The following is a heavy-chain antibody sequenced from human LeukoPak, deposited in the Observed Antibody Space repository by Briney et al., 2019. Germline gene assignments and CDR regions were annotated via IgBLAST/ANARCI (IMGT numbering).Heavy chain of an antibody. CDR3: ARGPTRYYFDY. CDR1: GGSISNYY. CDR2: VYSSGST. V-gene: IGHV4-59*01. Sequence: PSETLSLTCTVSGGSISNYYWSWIRQPPGRGLEWIGYVYSSGSTNYNPSLKSRVTISVDTSKNQLSLKLSSVTAADAAVYYCARGPTRYYFDYWGQGTLVTVSS. J-gene: IGHJ4*02.